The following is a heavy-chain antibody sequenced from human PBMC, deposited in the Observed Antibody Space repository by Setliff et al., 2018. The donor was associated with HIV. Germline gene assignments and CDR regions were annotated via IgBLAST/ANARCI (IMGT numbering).Heavy chain of an antibody. CDR2: XXTXGST. J-gene: IGHJ4*02. CDR3: ARGPQRLSSSSWSLFDY. Sequence: PAGKRLEWIGHXXTXGSTYYDPSLKXXVTISVDXSKNQXSLKLSSVTXXDTALYYCARGPQRLSSSSWSLFDYWGQGTLVTVSS. V-gene: IGHV4-61*09. D-gene: IGHD6-13*01.